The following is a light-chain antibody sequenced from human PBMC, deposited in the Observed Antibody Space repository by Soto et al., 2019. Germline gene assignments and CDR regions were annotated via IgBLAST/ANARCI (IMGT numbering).Light chain of an antibody. CDR1: QSVSSRF. J-gene: IGKJ2*01. CDR2: GAS. V-gene: IGKV3D-20*02. CDR3: QQRSNWPPRYT. Sequence: EIVLTQSPGTLSLSPGERATLSCRASQSVSSRFLAWYQQKPGQAPRLLMYGASNRATGIPDRFSGTGSGTDFTLTISRLEPEDFAVYYCQQRSNWPPRYTFGQGTKVDIK.